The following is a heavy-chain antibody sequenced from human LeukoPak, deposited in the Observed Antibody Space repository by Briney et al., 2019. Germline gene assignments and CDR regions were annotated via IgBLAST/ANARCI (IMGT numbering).Heavy chain of an antibody. V-gene: IGHV4-4*02. CDR1: GGSISSSNW. Sequence: PSETLSPTCSVSGGSISSSNWWSWVRQPPGKGLEWIGEIYHSGNTNYNPSLKSRVTVSVDMSKNQFSLKLSSVTAADTAVYYCASALPFQLVHWGQGTLVTVSS. D-gene: IGHD6-13*01. CDR2: IYHSGNT. J-gene: IGHJ4*02. CDR3: ASALPFQLVH.